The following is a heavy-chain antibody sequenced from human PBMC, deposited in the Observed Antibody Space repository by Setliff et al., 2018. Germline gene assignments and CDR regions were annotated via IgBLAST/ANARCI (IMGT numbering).Heavy chain of an antibody. D-gene: IGHD1-1*01. CDR1: GGSISSGTFY. CDR3: ARQPRIWNDLDYFDY. Sequence: SETLSLTCTVSGGSISSGTFYWTWLRQPAGKGLEWIGHIYSSGNINYNPSLVSRVTISIDTSKSQFSLRLSSVTAADTAVYYCARQPRIWNDLDYFDYWGQGTLVTVSS. CDR2: IYSSGNI. J-gene: IGHJ4*02. V-gene: IGHV4-61*09.